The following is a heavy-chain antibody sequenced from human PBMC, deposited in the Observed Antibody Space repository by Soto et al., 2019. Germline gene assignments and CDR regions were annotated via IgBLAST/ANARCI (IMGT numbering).Heavy chain of an antibody. CDR1: GGSLSSYY. CDR3: ARLGRGMDV. D-gene: IGHD1-1*01. CDR2: IYYSGST. Sequence: SETLSLTCVVSGGSLSSYYWSWIRQPPGKGLEWIGYIYYSGSTYYNPSLKSRVTISVDKSKNQFSLKLSSVTAADTAVYYCARLGRGMDVWGQGTTVTVSS. V-gene: IGHV4-59*12. J-gene: IGHJ6*02.